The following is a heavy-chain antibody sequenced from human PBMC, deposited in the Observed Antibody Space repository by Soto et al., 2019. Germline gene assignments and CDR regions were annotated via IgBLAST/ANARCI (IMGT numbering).Heavy chain of an antibody. CDR2: ISYPGTDK. J-gene: IGHJ6*02. D-gene: IGHD6-6*01. CDR1: GFTFSRFG. Sequence: GGSLRLSCAASGFTFSRFGMHWVRQAPGKGLEWVAVISYPGTDKYYTDSVKGRFTVSRDNFKNTLYLQMDSLRTEDTALYYCARPRSTSDYYFYYGMDVWGQGTTVTVSS. V-gene: IGHV3-30*03. CDR3: ARPRSTSDYYFYYGMDV.